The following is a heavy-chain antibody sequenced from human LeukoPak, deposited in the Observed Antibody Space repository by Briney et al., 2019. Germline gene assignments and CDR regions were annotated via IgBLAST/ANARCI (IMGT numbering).Heavy chain of an antibody. CDR1: GGSISSYY. V-gene: IGHV4-59*01. CDR3: ARGLRDQLLYDNWFDP. J-gene: IGHJ5*02. Sequence: SETLSLTCTVSGGSISSYYWSWIRQPPGKGLEWIGHIYDSGSTNYNPSLKSRVTISVDTSKNQFSLKLTSVTAADTAVYYCARGLRDQLLYDNWFDPWGQGTLVTVSS. CDR2: IYDSGST. D-gene: IGHD2-2*02.